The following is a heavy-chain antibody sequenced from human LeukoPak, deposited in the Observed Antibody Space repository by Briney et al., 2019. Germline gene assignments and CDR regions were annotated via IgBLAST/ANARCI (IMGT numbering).Heavy chain of an antibody. D-gene: IGHD3-3*01. J-gene: IGHJ4*02. Sequence: GGSLRLSCAASGFTFSSYGMHWVRQAPGKGLKWVAFIRYDGSNKYYADSVKGRFTISRNNSKNTLYLQMNSLRAEDTAVYYCAKDGDFWSGYYFRRFYFDYWGQGTLVTVSS. V-gene: IGHV3-30*02. CDR3: AKDGDFWSGYYFRRFYFDY. CDR2: IRYDGSNK. CDR1: GFTFSSYG.